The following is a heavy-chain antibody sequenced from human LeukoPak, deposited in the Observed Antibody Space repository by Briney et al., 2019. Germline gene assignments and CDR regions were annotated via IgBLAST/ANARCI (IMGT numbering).Heavy chain of an antibody. D-gene: IGHD2-8*02. CDR3: ARVGTGGYYYYYMDV. V-gene: IGHV4-34*01. Sequence: SETLSLSCAVSGGSFSGYYWSWIRQPPGKGLEGMGEINHSGSTNYNPSLKSRVTISIDTSKNQFSLEMSSVTAADTAVYYCARVGTGGYYYYYMDVWGKGTTVTVSS. CDR2: INHSGST. CDR1: GGSFSGYY. J-gene: IGHJ6*03.